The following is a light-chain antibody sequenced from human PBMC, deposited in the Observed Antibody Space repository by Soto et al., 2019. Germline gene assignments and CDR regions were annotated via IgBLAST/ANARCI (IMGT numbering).Light chain of an antibody. CDR2: GAS. CDR1: QTVIKNY. J-gene: IGKJ2*01. V-gene: IGKV3-20*01. Sequence: ESVLTQSPGTLSLSPGERATLSCRASQTVIKNYLAWYQRKPGQAPRLLIYGASNRATGIPDRFSGDGSGTDFTLTINRLEAEDSALYYCQKYDTSPYTFGPGTKLEIK. CDR3: QKYDTSPYT.